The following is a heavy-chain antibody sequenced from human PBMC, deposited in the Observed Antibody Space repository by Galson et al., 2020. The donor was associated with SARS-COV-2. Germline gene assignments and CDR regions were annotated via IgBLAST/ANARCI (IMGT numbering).Heavy chain of an antibody. CDR2: ISDDGTNT. J-gene: IGHJ4*01. CDR1: GFTFSNFA. Sequence: GGSLRLYCAASGFTFSNFAMHWVRQAPGKGLEWVAVISDDGTNTYYRDSVKGRFSISRDNSKNTLYLQMNSLRVEDTAVYHCAKSLWFGEILSPFDYGGHGAQATVFS. CDR3: AKSLWFGEILSPFDY. D-gene: IGHD3-10*01. V-gene: IGHV3-30*18.